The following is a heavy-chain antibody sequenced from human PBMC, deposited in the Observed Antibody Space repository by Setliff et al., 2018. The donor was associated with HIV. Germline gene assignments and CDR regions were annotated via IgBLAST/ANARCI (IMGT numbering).Heavy chain of an antibody. V-gene: IGHV4-59*01. CDR2: VFYTGSA. CDR3: ARGPSGGGFYYMDV. D-gene: IGHD2-15*01. CDR1: GDSFSNYY. Sequence: SETLSLTCTVSGDSFSNYYWSWIRQPPGRGLEWIGYVFYTGSATYNPSLKSRVSISVDRSTNRFSLMLHSVTAADTAVYYCARGPSGGGFYYMDVWGKGTTVTVSS. J-gene: IGHJ6*03.